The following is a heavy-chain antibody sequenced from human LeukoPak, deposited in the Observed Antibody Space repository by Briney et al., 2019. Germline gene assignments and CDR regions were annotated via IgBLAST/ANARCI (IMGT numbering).Heavy chain of an antibody. CDR1: GYTFTSYY. CDR3: ARDEGRRRGYQLQIEDEDWFDP. Sequence: ASVKVSCKASGYTFTSYYMHWVRQAPGQGLEWMGWINPNSGGTNYAQKFQGRVTMTRDTSISTAYMELSRLRSDDTAVYYCARDEGRRRGYQLQIEDEDWFDPWGQGTLVTVSS. V-gene: IGHV1-2*02. D-gene: IGHD2-2*01. CDR2: INPNSGGT. J-gene: IGHJ5*02.